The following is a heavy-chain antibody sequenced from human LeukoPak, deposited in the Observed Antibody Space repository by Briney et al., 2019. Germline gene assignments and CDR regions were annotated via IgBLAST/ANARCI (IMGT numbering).Heavy chain of an antibody. V-gene: IGHV1-69*05. CDR3: ARGPMGGKLEWFDP. CDR1: GGTFSSYA. D-gene: IGHD1-1*01. J-gene: IGHJ5*02. Sequence: SVKVSCKASGGTFSSYAISWVRQAPGQGLEWMGGIIPIFGTANYAQKFQGRVTITTDESTSTAYMELSSLRSEDTAVCYCARGPMGGKLEWFDPWGQGTLVTVSS. CDR2: IIPIFGTA.